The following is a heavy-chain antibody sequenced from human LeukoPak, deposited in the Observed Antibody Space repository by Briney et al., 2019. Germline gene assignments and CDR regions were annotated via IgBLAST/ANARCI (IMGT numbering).Heavy chain of an antibody. Sequence: PGGSLRLSCAASGFTFSSYAMSWVRQPPGKGLEWIGEIYHSGSTNYHASLKSRVTISVDTSKNQFSLKLNSVTVADTAFYYCVTSIALAGWGGFDVWGQGRMVTVSS. D-gene: IGHD6-13*01. CDR1: GFTFSSYA. J-gene: IGHJ3*01. V-gene: IGHV4-4*02. CDR3: VTSIALAGWGGFDV. CDR2: IYHSGST.